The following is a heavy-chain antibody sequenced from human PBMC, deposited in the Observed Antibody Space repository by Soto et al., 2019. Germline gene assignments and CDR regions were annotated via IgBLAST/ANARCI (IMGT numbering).Heavy chain of an antibody. CDR3: AKDISPLNYYYGMDV. Sequence: GGSLRLSCAASGFTFSSYVMHWVRQAPGKGLEWVAVISYDGSNKYYADSVKGRFTISRDNSKNTLYLQMNSLRAEDTAVYYCAKDISPLNYYYGMDVWGQGTTVTVSS. J-gene: IGHJ6*02. CDR1: GFTFSSYV. V-gene: IGHV3-30*18. D-gene: IGHD1-20*01. CDR2: ISYDGSNK.